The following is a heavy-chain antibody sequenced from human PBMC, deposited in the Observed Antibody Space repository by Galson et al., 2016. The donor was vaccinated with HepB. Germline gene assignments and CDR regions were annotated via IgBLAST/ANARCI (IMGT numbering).Heavy chain of an antibody. Sequence: SLRLSCAASGFSVTSNYMSWVRQAPGKGLEWVSVIDNEGTTYYADSVKGRFTVSRDSSNNRLNLQMNSLRAEDTAIYYCATTLTIRAWGCWGPGTLVTVSS. CDR1: GFSVTSNY. D-gene: IGHD3-3*01. CDR2: IDNEGTT. J-gene: IGHJ4*02. V-gene: IGHV3-53*01. CDR3: ATTLTIRAWGC.